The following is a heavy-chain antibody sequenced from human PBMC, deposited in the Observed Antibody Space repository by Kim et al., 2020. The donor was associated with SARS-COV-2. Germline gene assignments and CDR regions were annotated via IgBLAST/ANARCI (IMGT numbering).Heavy chain of an antibody. Sequence: SETLSLTCAVYGGSFSDYYWSWIRHPPGKGLEWIGEINHSGSTNYNPSLKSRVTISVDTSKNQFSLKLSPVTAADTAVYYCARGAAVAGDYLYYYMEGWG. CDR3: ARGAAVAGDYLYYYMEG. CDR2: INHSGST. V-gene: IGHV4-34*01. CDR1: GGSFSDYY. J-gene: IGHJ6*03. D-gene: IGHD6-19*01.